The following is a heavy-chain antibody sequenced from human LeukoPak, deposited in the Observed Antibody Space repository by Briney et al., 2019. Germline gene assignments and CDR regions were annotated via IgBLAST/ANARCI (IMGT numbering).Heavy chain of an antibody. J-gene: IGHJ4*02. CDR1: GYTFTSYD. CDR2: MNPNSGNT. CDR3: ARAKFMVRGVIPGY. D-gene: IGHD3-10*01. Sequence: GASVKVSCKASGYTFTSYDINWVRQATGQGLEWMGWMNPNSGNTGYAQKFQGRVTMTRNTSISTAYMELSSLRSEDTAVYYCARAKFMVRGVIPGYWGQGTLVTVSS. V-gene: IGHV1-8*01.